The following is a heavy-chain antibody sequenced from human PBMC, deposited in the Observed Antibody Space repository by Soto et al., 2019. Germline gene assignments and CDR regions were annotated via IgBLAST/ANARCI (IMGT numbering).Heavy chain of an antibody. CDR2: MNPNSGNT. CDR1: GYTFTSYD. Sequence: QVQLVQSGAEVKKPGASVKVSCKASGYTFTSYDINWVRQATGQGLEWMGWMNPNSGNTGYAQKFQGRVTMTTNSSISTAYMELSRLRSEATAVYYCARERSAAGTGWFDPWGQGTLVTVSS. D-gene: IGHD6-13*01. CDR3: ARERSAAGTGWFDP. J-gene: IGHJ5*02. V-gene: IGHV1-8*01.